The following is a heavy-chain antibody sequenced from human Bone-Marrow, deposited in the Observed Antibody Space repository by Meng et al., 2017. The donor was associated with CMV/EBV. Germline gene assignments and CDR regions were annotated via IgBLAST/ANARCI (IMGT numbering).Heavy chain of an antibody. CDR2: IYPGDSDT. CDR3: ASNGAGSSWYYGMDV. D-gene: IGHD6-13*01. V-gene: IGHV5-51*01. J-gene: IGHJ6*02. CDR1: GYRFTNYW. Sequence: GESLKISCKASGYRFTNYWIGWVRQMPGKGLECMGIIYPGDSDTRYSPSFQGQVTISADKSISTAYLQWSSLKASDTAMYYCASNGAGSSWYYGMDVWGQGTTVTVSS.